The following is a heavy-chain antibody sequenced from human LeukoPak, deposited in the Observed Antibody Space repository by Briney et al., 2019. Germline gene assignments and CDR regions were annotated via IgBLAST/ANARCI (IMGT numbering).Heavy chain of an antibody. J-gene: IGHJ5*02. V-gene: IGHV4-39*07. CDR1: GGSISSSSYY. CDR2: IYYSGST. Sequence: PSETLSLTCTVSGGSISSSSYYWGWIRQPPGKGLEWIGSIYYSGSTYYNPSLKSRVTISVDTSKNQFSLKLSSVTAADTAVYYCARENLPMPTRWFGEFGNWFDPWGQGTLVTVSS. CDR3: ARENLPMPTRWFGEFGNWFDP. D-gene: IGHD3-10*01.